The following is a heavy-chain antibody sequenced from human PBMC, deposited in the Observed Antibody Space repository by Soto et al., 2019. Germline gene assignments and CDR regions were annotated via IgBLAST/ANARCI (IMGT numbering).Heavy chain of an antibody. D-gene: IGHD2-15*01. CDR1: GLTVGRNY. V-gene: IGHV3-66*01. CDR2: IYSGDDT. Sequence: GGSLRLSCAASGLTVGRNYMSWVRQAPGKGLEWVSVIYSGDDTYYADSVKGRFTISRDNSKNTLHLQMNNLRAEDTAVYYCAKALNGYCSGGSCYSLPDAFDIWGQGTMVTVSS. J-gene: IGHJ3*02. CDR3: AKALNGYCSGGSCYSLPDAFDI.